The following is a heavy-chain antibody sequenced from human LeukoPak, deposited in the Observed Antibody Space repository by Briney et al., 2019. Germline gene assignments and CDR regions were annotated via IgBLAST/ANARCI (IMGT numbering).Heavy chain of an antibody. D-gene: IGHD2/OR15-2a*01. CDR2: ISSSSDYI. J-gene: IGHJ5*02. CDR3: ARGKTIQNIVTRKTYNWFDP. V-gene: IGHV3-21*01. Sequence: GGSLRLSCAASGFTFRSYNMNWGRQAPGKGLEWVSSISSSSDYIYYAASVKGRFTISRDNAKNSLYLQMKSLRAEDTAVYYCARGKTIQNIVTRKTYNWFDPWGQGTLVTVSS. CDR1: GFTFRSYN.